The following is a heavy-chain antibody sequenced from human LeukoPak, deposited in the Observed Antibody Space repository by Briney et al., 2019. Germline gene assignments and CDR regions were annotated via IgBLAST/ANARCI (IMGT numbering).Heavy chain of an antibody. CDR3: TIVLRPYRGSGYRNWFDP. Sequence: GGSLRLSCAASGFTFSNAWMAWVRQGPGKGLELLGRIKSKTDGETPDYAATVRGRLFISRDDSKDTIYVETNSLKTEDTGIYYCTIVLRPYRGSGYRNWFDPWGRGTLVTVSS. J-gene: IGHJ5*02. CDR1: GFTFSNAW. D-gene: IGHD3-22*01. V-gene: IGHV3-15*01. CDR2: IKSKTDGETP.